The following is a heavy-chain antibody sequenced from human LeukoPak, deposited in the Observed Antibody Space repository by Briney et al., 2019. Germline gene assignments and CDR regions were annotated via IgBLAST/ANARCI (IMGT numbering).Heavy chain of an antibody. J-gene: IGHJ4*02. CDR1: GFTFNNAW. V-gene: IGHV3-15*01. D-gene: IGHD6-19*01. CDR3: TTEPARIAVAGTGY. Sequence: NPGGSLRLSCAASGFTFNNAWMSWVRQAPGKGLEWVGRIKSKTDGGATDFAAPVKDRFTISRDDSKNTLYLQMNSLKTEDTAMYYCTTEPARIAVAGTGYWGQGTLVTVSS. CDR2: IKSKTDGGAT.